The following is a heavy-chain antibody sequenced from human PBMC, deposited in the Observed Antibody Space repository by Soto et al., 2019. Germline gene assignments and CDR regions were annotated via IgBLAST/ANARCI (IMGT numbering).Heavy chain of an antibody. CDR3: ARGDNWNTTLVYGMDV. D-gene: IGHD1-1*01. Sequence: GGSLRLSCAASGFTFSSYGMHWVRQAPGKGLEWVAVIWYDGSNKYYADSVKGRFTISRDNSKNTLYLQMNSLRAEDTAVYYCARGDNWNTTLVYGMDVWGQGTTVTVSS. CDR1: GFTFSSYG. J-gene: IGHJ6*02. V-gene: IGHV3-33*01. CDR2: IWYDGSNK.